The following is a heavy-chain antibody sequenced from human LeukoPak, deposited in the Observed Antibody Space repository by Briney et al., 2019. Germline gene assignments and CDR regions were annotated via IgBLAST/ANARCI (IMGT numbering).Heavy chain of an antibody. CDR3: ARHRRVTMVPFDY. V-gene: IGHV4-39*01. Sequence: SETQSLTCTVSGGSTSSSSYYWSWIRQPPGKGLEWIGSIYYSGSTYYNPSLKSRVTISVDTSKNQFSLKLSSVTAADTAVYYCARHRRVTMVPFDYWGQGTLVTVSS. J-gene: IGHJ4*02. D-gene: IGHD4/OR15-4a*01. CDR2: IYYSGST. CDR1: GGSTSSSSYY.